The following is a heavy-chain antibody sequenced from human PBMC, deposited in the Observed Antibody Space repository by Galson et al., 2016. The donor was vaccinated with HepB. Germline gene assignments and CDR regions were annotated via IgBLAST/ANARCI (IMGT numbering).Heavy chain of an antibody. CDR3: AREDSSGYYYFDY. D-gene: IGHD3-22*01. Sequence: SLRLSCVASGFTFSSYSMAWVRQAPGKGLEWVALISYDGSNKYYADPVKGRFTISRDNSKNTLYLQMNSLRAEDTAVYYCAREDSSGYYYFDYWGQGTLVTVSS. V-gene: IGHV3-30*04. CDR2: ISYDGSNK. CDR1: GFTFSSYS. J-gene: IGHJ4*02.